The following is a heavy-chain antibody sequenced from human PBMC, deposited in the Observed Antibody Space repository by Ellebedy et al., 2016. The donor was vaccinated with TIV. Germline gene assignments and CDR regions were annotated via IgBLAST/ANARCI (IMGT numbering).Heavy chain of an antibody. Sequence: GGSLRLSCGASGFSFRSYWMTWVRQAPGKGLEWVANMNQDGSAKYYVDSLRGRFTISRDNAKNSLYLQMNSLRGEDTAVYYCATDGSYGDYRSPTHAFVMWGRGTLVTVSS. J-gene: IGHJ3*02. V-gene: IGHV3-7*01. CDR2: MNQDGSAK. D-gene: IGHD3-16*01. CDR3: ATDGSYGDYRSPTHAFVM. CDR1: GFSFRSYW.